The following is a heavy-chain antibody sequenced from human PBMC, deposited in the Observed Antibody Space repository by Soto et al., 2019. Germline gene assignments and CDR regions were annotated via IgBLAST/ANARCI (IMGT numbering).Heavy chain of an antibody. V-gene: IGHV4-59*01. CDR1: GGSISSYY. Sequence: PSETLSLTCTVSGGSISSYYWSWIRQPPGKGLEWIGYIYYSGSTNYNPSLKSRVTISVDTSKNRFSLKLSSVTAADTAVYYCARDVGNFDYWGQGTLVTVSS. CDR2: IYYSGST. J-gene: IGHJ4*02. CDR3: ARDVGNFDY. D-gene: IGHD7-27*01.